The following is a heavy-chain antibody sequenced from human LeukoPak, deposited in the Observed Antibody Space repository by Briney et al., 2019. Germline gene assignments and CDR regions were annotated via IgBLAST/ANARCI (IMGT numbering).Heavy chain of an antibody. CDR1: GFTFSSYA. CDR2: ISYDGSNK. D-gene: IGHD2/OR15-2a*01. CDR3: ARGGNRVLEY. V-gene: IGHV3-30-3*01. Sequence: GGSLRLSCAASGFTFSSYAMHWVRQAPGKGLEWVAVISYDGSNKYYADSVKGRFTISRDNSKNTLYLQMNSLRAEDTAVYYCARGGNRVLEYWGQGTLVTVSS. J-gene: IGHJ4*02.